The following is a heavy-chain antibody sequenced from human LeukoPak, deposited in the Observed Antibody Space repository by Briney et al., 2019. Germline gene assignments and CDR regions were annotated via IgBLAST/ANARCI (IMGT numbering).Heavy chain of an antibody. Sequence: SETLSLTCDVYDGSFSGFFWGWIRQPPRPGLEWIGEINHSGITNYNPSLKSRVTMSVDTSKNQFSLKVSSVTAADTAVYFCARFTGYLYFDYWGQGTLVTVSS. V-gene: IGHV4-34*01. D-gene: IGHD3-9*01. CDR1: DGSFSGFF. J-gene: IGHJ4*02. CDR2: INHSGIT. CDR3: ARFTGYLYFDY.